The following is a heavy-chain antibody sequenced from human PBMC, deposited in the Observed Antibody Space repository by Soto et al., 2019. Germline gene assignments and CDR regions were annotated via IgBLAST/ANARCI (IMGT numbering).Heavy chain of an antibody. CDR3: AKDLYYYGSGSYYNAH. J-gene: IGHJ4*02. V-gene: IGHV3-23*01. CDR2: ISGSGGST. D-gene: IGHD3-10*01. Sequence: GGSLRLSCAASGFTFSSYAMSWVRQAPGKGLEWVSAISGSGGSTYYADSVKGRFTISRDNSKNTLYLQMNSLRAEDTAVYYCAKDLYYYGSGSYYNAHWGQGTLVTVSS. CDR1: GFTFSSYA.